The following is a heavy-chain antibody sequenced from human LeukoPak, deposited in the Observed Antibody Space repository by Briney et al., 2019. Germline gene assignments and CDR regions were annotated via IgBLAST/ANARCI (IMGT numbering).Heavy chain of an antibody. V-gene: IGHV4-31*02. CDR2: IYYSGSA. Sequence: PSETLFLTWWESGDSSNSVDYCCRWIRQHPGKGLEWIGDIYYSGSASYNPSLKSRVSISLDTSKNQFSLRMSSVTAADTAIYYCARWDFGVVRDVVDTWGRGTMVTVSS. CDR3: ARWDFGVVRDVVDT. D-gene: IGHD3-3*01. J-gene: IGHJ3*02. CDR1: GDSSNSVDYC.